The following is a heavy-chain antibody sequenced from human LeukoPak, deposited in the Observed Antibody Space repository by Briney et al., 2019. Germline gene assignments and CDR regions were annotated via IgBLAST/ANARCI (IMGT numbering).Heavy chain of an antibody. V-gene: IGHV3-23*01. CDR3: AKNLTPYGSGSFVHDY. Sequence: GGSLRLSCAASGFTFSSYAMTWVRQVLGGGLEWVSAISGSGGNTYYADSVKGRFTISRDNSKNTVYLQMNSLRAEDTAVYYCAKNLTPYGSGSFVHDYWGQGTLVTVSS. J-gene: IGHJ4*02. D-gene: IGHD3-10*01. CDR2: ISGSGGNT. CDR1: GFTFSSYA.